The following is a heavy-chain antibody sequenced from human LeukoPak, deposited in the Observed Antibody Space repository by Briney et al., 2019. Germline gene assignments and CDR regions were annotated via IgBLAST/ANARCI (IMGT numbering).Heavy chain of an antibody. CDR3: ARGMATIDGYYYYMDV. V-gene: IGHV3-30*04. J-gene: IGHJ6*03. Sequence: GGSLRLSCAASGFTFSSYAMHWVRQAPGKGLEWVAVISYDGSNKYYADSVKGRFTISRDNAKNSLYLQMNSLRAEDTAVYYCARGMATIDGYYYYMDVWGKGTTVTVSS. CDR1: GFTFSSYA. CDR2: ISYDGSNK. D-gene: IGHD5-24*01.